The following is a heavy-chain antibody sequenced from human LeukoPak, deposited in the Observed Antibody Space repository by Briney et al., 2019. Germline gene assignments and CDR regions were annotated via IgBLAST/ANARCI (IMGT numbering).Heavy chain of an antibody. D-gene: IGHD4-17*01. CDR1: GGSFSGYY. CDR2: INHSGST. J-gene: IGHJ4*02. CDR3: ARHVPVTNGWVDY. Sequence: SETLSLTCAVYGGSFSGYYWSWIRQPPGKGLEWIGEINHSGSTNYNPSLKSRVTISVDTSKNQFSLKLSSVTAADTAVYYCARHVPVTNGWVDYWGQGTLVTVSS. V-gene: IGHV4-34*01.